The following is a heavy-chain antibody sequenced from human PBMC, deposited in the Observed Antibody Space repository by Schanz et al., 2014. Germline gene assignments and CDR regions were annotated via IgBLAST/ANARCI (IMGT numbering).Heavy chain of an antibody. CDR2: IYNSGKT. D-gene: IGHD3-10*01. V-gene: IGHV4-4*07. CDR1: GGSISSEY. J-gene: IGHJ3*02. Sequence: QVQLQESGPALVKPSETLSLTCTVSGGSISSEYWSWIRQPAGKGLEWIGRIYNSGKTNYNPSLESRVSMSVDTSTKQLSVKLRSVSAADTAVYYCARVVLGGDAFDIWGQGTMVTVSS. CDR3: ARVVLGGDAFDI.